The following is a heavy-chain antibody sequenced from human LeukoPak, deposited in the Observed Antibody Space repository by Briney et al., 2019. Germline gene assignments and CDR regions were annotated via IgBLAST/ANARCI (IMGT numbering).Heavy chain of an antibody. CDR1: GGSISSYY. D-gene: IGHD3-22*01. CDR3: TRGSIAYYYMDV. J-gene: IGHJ6*03. V-gene: IGHV4-59*01. Sequence: SETLSLTCTVSGGSISSYYWSWIRQPPGKGLEWIGNIYYSGSTNYNPSLKSRVTISVDTSKNQFSLKLSSVTAADTAVYYCTRGSIAYYYMDVWGKGTTVTISS. CDR2: IYYSGST.